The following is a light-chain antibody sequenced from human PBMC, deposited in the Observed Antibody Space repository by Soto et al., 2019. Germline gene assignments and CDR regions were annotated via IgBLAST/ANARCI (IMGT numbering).Light chain of an antibody. V-gene: IGKV3-11*01. Sequence: EIVLTQSPATLSLSPGERATLSCRASQSVSGYLAWYQQKPGQAPRLLIYDGSHRAAGIPSRFSGSGSGTDFTLTISSLQPDDFATYYCQHYNSYSEAFGQGTKVELK. CDR1: QSVSGY. CDR3: QHYNSYSEA. J-gene: IGKJ1*01. CDR2: DGS.